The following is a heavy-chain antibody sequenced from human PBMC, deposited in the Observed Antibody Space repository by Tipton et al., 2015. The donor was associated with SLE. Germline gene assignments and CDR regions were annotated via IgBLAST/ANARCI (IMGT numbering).Heavy chain of an antibody. CDR1: GASISSGTYY. CDR2: IYTTGGT. D-gene: IGHD3-9*01. Sequence: TLSLTCTVSGASISSGTYYWSWIRQPAGKGLEWIGRIYTTGGTNYNPSLKSRVTISVDTSKNQFSLKLSSVTAADTAVYYCARGYRYFDWLSSYYFDYWGQGTLVTVSS. J-gene: IGHJ4*02. V-gene: IGHV4-61*02. CDR3: ARGYRYFDWLSSYYFDY.